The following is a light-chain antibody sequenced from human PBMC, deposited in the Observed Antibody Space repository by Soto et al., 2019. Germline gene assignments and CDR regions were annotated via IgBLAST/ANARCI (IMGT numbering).Light chain of an antibody. CDR3: QQYDTSGT. J-gene: IGKJ1*01. Sequence: EIVCTQSPGTLSLSPGERATLSCRASQSVSSSYLAWYQQKPGQAPRLLIYGASSRATGIPDRFSGSGSGTDFTLTSSRLEPEDFAVYYCQQYDTSGTFGQGTKVDIK. CDR1: QSVSSSY. CDR2: GAS. V-gene: IGKV3-20*01.